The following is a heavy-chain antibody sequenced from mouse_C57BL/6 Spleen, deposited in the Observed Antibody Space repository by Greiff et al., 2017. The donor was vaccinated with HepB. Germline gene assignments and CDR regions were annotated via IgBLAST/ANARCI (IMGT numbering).Heavy chain of an antibody. CDR1: GYTFTSYG. J-gene: IGHJ2*01. CDR3: ARENRGAYDGYPDY. CDR2: IYPRSGNT. V-gene: IGHV1-81*01. Sequence: QVQLKESGAELARPGASVKLSCKASGYTFTSYGISWVKQRTGQGLEWIGEIYPRSGNTYYNEKFKGKATLTADKSSSTAYMELRSLTSEDSAVYFCARENRGAYDGYPDYWGQGTTLTVSS. D-gene: IGHD2-3*01.